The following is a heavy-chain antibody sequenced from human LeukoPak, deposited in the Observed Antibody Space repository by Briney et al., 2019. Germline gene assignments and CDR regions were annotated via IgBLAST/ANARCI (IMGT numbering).Heavy chain of an antibody. CDR1: GGSISSYY. Sequence: PSETLSLTCTVSGGSISSYYWSWIRQPPGKGLEWIGYIYYSGSTNYNPSLKSRVTISVDTSKNQFSLKLSSVTAADTAVYYCARGGYDFWSGYYSPYYYYMDVWGKGTTVTVSS. CDR3: ARGGYDFWSGYYSPYYYYMDV. CDR2: IYYSGST. J-gene: IGHJ6*03. V-gene: IGHV4-59*12. D-gene: IGHD3-3*01.